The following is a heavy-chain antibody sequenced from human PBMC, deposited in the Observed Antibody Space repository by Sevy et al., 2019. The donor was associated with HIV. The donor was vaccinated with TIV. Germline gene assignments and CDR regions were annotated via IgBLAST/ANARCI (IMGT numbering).Heavy chain of an antibody. CDR1: GFMFSTYG. Sequence: GGSLRLSCAASGFMFSTYGMHWVRQAPGKGLEWVAVIWSNGNNKYYADSVKGRFTFSRDNSQNTLSLQMNSLRAEDTAVYYCAKAVYASKVVVTNGFDYWGQGTLVTVSS. CDR3: AKAVYASKVVVTNGFDY. CDR2: IWSNGNNK. V-gene: IGHV3-33*06. D-gene: IGHD3-22*01. J-gene: IGHJ4*02.